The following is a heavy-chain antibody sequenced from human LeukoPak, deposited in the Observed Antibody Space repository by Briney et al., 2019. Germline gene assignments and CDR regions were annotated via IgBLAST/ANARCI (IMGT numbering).Heavy chain of an antibody. J-gene: IGHJ5*02. Sequence: GASVKVSCKASGYTFTGYYMHWVRQAPGQGLEWMGWINPNSGGTNYAQKFQGRVTMTRDTSISTAYMELSRLRSDDTAVYYCARPKLAAAGKGWFDPWGQGTLVTVSS. D-gene: IGHD6-13*01. CDR2: INPNSGGT. V-gene: IGHV1-2*02. CDR1: GYTFTGYY. CDR3: ARPKLAAAGKGWFDP.